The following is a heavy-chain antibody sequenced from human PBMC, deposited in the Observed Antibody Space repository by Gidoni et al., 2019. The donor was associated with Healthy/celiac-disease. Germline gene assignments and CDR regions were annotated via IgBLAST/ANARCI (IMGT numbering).Heavy chain of an antibody. CDR2: ISYDGSNK. CDR3: ARDSISDGDYPEYYFDY. J-gene: IGHJ4*02. D-gene: IGHD4-17*01. V-gene: IGHV3-30-3*01. Sequence: QVQLVESGGGVVQPGRSLRLSCAASGFTFSSYAMHWVRQAPGKGLEWVAVISYDGSNKYYADSVKGRFTISRDNSKNTLYLQMNSLRAEDTPVYYCARDSISDGDYPEYYFDYWGQGTLVTVSS. CDR1: GFTFSSYA.